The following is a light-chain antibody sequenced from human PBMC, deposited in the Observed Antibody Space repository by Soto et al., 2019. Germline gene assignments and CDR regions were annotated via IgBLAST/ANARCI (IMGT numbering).Light chain of an antibody. J-gene: IGKJ1*01. CDR2: AAS. CDR3: QQSYSTLWT. CDR1: RDVGSD. V-gene: IGKV1-39*01. Sequence: QMTQSPSSLSASVGEKIIITCRASRDVGSDVSWYQQKPGQAPKLLIYAASNLYTGVPSRFSGSRSGTEFTLTISSLQPEDFATYYCQQSYSTLWTFGQGTKVDIK.